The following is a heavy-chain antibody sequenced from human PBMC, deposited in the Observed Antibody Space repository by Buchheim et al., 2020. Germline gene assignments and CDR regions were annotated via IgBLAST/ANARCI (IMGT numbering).Heavy chain of an antibody. Sequence: QVQLQESGPGLVKPSGTLSLTCEVSGGPISSSNWWSWVRQPPGKGLEWIGEIYHSGSTRYKPSLKSRVTISVEKSKNQFSLKLSSVTAADTAVYYCARALYSGYDYWGFDYWGQGTL. CDR2: IYHSGST. V-gene: IGHV4-4*02. CDR3: ARALYSGYDYWGFDY. CDR1: GGPISSSNW. J-gene: IGHJ4*02. D-gene: IGHD5-12*01.